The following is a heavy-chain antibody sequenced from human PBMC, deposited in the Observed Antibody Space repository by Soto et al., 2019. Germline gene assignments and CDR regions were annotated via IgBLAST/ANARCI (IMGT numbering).Heavy chain of an antibody. J-gene: IGHJ4*02. Sequence: QVQLVQSGAEVKKPGASVKVSCKASGYTFTSYGISWVRQAPGQGLGWMGWISAYNGNTNHAEKLQGRVTMTTETSRSTDYMELRSLRSDDTAVYYCSFRSGSFRLGYWGKGTLVTVSS. D-gene: IGHD6-19*01. V-gene: IGHV1-18*04. CDR3: SFRSGSFRLGY. CDR2: ISAYNGNT. CDR1: GYTFTSYG.